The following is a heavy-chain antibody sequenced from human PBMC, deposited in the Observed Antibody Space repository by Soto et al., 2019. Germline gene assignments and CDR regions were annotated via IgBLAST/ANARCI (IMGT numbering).Heavy chain of an antibody. CDR2: ISAYNGNT. D-gene: IGHD6-19*01. CDR3: AIDLAFSSSGWYFSPTSIDY. Sequence: ASVKVSCKASGYTFTSYGISWVRQAPGQGLEWMGWISAYNGNTNYAQKLQGRVTMTTDTSTSTAYMELRSLRSDDTAVYYCAIDLAFSSSGWYFSPTSIDYWGQGTLVTVSS. J-gene: IGHJ4*02. V-gene: IGHV1-18*01. CDR1: GYTFTSYG.